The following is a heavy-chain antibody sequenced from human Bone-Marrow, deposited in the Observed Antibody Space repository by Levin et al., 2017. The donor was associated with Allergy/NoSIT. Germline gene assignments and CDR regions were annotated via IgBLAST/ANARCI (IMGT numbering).Heavy chain of an antibody. D-gene: IGHD3-9*01. Sequence: AGGSLRLSCAASGFTFDDYAMHWVRQAPGKGLEWVSGISWNSGSIGYADSVKGRFTISRDNAKNSLYLQMNSLRAEDTALYYCAKGPPDILTGYYNVGYYFDYWGQGTLVTVSS. V-gene: IGHV3-9*01. CDR2: ISWNSGSI. CDR3: AKGPPDILTGYYNVGYYFDY. J-gene: IGHJ4*02. CDR1: GFTFDDYA.